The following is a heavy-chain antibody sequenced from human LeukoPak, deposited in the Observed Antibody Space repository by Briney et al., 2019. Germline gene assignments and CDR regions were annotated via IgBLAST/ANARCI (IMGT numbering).Heavy chain of an antibody. Sequence: PGGSLRLSCAASGFTFSSYGMHWVRQAPGKGLEWVAVIWYDGSNKYYADSVKGRFTISRDNSKNTLYLQMNSLRAEDTAVYYCAKDLKGYSSSWFGDLGGGSDYWGQGTLVTVSS. D-gene: IGHD6-13*01. CDR1: GFTFSSYG. J-gene: IGHJ4*02. CDR2: IWYDGSNK. V-gene: IGHV3-33*06. CDR3: AKDLKGYSSSWFGDLGGGSDY.